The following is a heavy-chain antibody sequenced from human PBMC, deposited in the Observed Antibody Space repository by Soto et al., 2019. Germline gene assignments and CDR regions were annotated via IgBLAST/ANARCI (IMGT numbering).Heavy chain of an antibody. Sequence: AASVKVSCKVSGYTLTELSMHWVRQAPGKGLELMGGFDPEDGETIYAQKFQGRVTMTEDTSTDTAYMELSSLRSEDTAVYYCTTVGENYGGNPDYYYGMDVWGQGTTVTVYS. V-gene: IGHV1-24*01. CDR3: TTVGENYGGNPDYYYGMDV. CDR1: GYTLTELS. D-gene: IGHD4-17*01. CDR2: FDPEDGET. J-gene: IGHJ6*02.